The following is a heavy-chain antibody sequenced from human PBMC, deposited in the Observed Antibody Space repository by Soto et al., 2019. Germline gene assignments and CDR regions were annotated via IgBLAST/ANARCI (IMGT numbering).Heavy chain of an antibody. D-gene: IGHD5-12*01. CDR2: IYYSGST. V-gene: IGHV4-59*01. CDR3: ARVTFEYSGYDEVLDY. J-gene: IGHJ4*02. Sequence: SETLSLTCTVSGGSISSYYWSWIRQPPGKGLEWIGYIYYSGSTNYNPSLKSRVTISVDTSKNQFSLKLSSVTAVDTAVYYCARVTFEYSGYDEVLDYWGQGTLVTVSS. CDR1: GGSISSYY.